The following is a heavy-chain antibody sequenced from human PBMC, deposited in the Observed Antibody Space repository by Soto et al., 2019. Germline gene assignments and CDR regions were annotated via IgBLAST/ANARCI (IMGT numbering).Heavy chain of an antibody. CDR1: GGTFSSYA. D-gene: IGHD7-27*01. V-gene: IGHV1-69*13. CDR3: ARDAGLLGFNWFDP. J-gene: IGHJ5*02. Sequence: SVRVSCKASGGTFSSYAISWVRQAPGQGLEWMGGIIPIFGTANYAQKFQGRVTITADESTSTAYMELSSLRSEDTAVYYCARDAGLLGFNWFDPWGQGTLVTVSS. CDR2: IIPIFGTA.